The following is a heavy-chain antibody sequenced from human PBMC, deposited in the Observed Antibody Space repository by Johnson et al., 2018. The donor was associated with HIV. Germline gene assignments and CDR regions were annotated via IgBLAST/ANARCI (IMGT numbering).Heavy chain of an antibody. CDR2: ISYDGSNK. D-gene: IGHD5-18*01. CDR3: ARERTYLDTAMVDAFDI. CDR1: GFTFSDYY. Sequence: QVQVVESGGGLVKPGGSLRLSCAASGFTFSDYYMTWIRQAPGKGLEWVAVISYDGSNKYYADSVKGRFNISRDNSKNTLYLQMNSLRAEDTAVYYCARERTYLDTAMVDAFDIWGQGTMVTVSS. V-gene: IGHV3-30-3*01. J-gene: IGHJ3*02.